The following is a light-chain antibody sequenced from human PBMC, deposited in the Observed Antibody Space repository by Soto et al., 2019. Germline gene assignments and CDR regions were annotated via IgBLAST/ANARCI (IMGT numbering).Light chain of an antibody. CDR3: MQTRQTPFT. J-gene: IGKJ3*01. CDR1: QSLLHSNGYNY. CDR2: LGS. Sequence: DIVMTQSPLSLPVTPGEPASISCRSSQSLLHSNGYNYLDWYLQKPGQSPQLLIYLGSNRASGVHDRFSGSGSGTDFTLKISRVEAEDVGVYYCMQTRQTPFTFGPGTNVDIK. V-gene: IGKV2-28*01.